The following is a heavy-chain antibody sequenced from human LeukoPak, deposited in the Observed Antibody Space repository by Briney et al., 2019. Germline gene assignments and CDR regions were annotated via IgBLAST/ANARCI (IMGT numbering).Heavy chain of an antibody. CDR2: IYHSGST. CDR3: ARIGYCTNGVCYYFDY. D-gene: IGHD2-8*01. V-gene: IGHV4-38-2*02. CDR1: GYSISSGYY. J-gene: IGHJ4*02. Sequence: SETLSLTCTVSGYSISSGYYWGWIRQPPGKGLEWIGSIYHSGSTYYNPSLKSRVTISVDTSKNQFSLKLSSVTAADTAVYYCARIGYCTNGVCYYFDYWGQGTLVTVSS.